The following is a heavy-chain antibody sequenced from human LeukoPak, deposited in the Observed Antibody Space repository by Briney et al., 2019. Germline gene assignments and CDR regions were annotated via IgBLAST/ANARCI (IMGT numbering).Heavy chain of an antibody. CDR2: ISGSGARA. Sequence: GGSLRLSCAASGFNFRGYAMSWVRQAPGKGLEWVSAISGSGARAHYAESVRGRFTISRDNSQNTLHLQMNSLRAEDTDVYYCAKEVVLGETNYYYYGVDVWGQGTTVTVSS. V-gene: IGHV3-23*01. J-gene: IGHJ6*02. CDR3: AKEVVLGETNYYYYGVDV. CDR1: GFNFRGYA. D-gene: IGHD1-26*01.